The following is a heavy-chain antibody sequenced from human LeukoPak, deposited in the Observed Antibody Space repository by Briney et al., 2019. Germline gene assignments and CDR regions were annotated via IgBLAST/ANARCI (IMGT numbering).Heavy chain of an antibody. J-gene: IGHJ4*02. CDR2: IQQTGST. Sequence: SETLSLTCTVSGYSISSGYYWGWIRQSPGKGLEWIGSIQQTGSTYYNPSLKSRVTISLDTSKNQFSLNLSSVTAADTALYYCARGLWSGTRGCFDSWGQGTLVTVSS. D-gene: IGHD3-3*01. CDR3: ARGLWSGTRGCFDS. V-gene: IGHV4-38-2*02. CDR1: GYSISSGYY.